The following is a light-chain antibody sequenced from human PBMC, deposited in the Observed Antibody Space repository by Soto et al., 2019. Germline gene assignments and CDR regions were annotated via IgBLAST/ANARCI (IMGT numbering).Light chain of an antibody. V-gene: IGKV3-15*01. Sequence: EIILTQSPASLSVSPGERATLSCRASQSVNNNLAWYQQKPGQAPRLLIYGASTRATGIPGRFRGSGSGTEFTLTITSRQSEDFAVYFWQQYNNLPPDTFGQGTKLEIK. J-gene: IGKJ2*01. CDR2: GAS. CDR3: QQYNNLPPDT. CDR1: QSVNNN.